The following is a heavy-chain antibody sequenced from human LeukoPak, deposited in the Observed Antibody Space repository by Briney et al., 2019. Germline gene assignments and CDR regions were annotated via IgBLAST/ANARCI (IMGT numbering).Heavy chain of an antibody. Sequence: GGSLRLSCAASGFAFSDYYMTWIRQAPGKGLEWVSDISSSGSNIYYIDSVKDRVTISRDNAENSLFLQMNSLRAEDTAVYYCARRYCSRGSCDMGTDVLDIWGQGTIVTVSS. V-gene: IGHV3-11*01. CDR3: ARRYCSRGSCDMGTDVLDI. CDR2: ISSSGSNI. J-gene: IGHJ3*02. D-gene: IGHD2-15*01. CDR1: GFAFSDYY.